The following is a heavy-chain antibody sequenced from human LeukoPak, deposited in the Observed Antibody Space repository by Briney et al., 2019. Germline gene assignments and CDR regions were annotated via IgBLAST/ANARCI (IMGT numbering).Heavy chain of an antibody. D-gene: IGHD3-10*01. CDR3: ARDVITMVRGVISYGMDV. V-gene: IGHV3-30*02. CDR2: IRYDGDST. CDR1: GFTFSNYG. Sequence: GGSLRLSCAASGFTFSNYGMHWVRQAPGKGPEWVAFIRYDGDSTHYADSVKGRFTISRDNSKNTLYLQMNSLRAEDTAVYYCARDVITMVRGVISYGMDVWGQGTTVTVSS. J-gene: IGHJ6*02.